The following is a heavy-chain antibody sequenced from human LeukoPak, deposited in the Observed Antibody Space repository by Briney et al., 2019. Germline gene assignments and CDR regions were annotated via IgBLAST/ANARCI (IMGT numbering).Heavy chain of an antibody. V-gene: IGHV4-38-2*01. CDR1: GYSMTSGYF. D-gene: IGHD1-1*01. J-gene: IGHJ6*03. CDR3: ARFPTVRAFYFYYMDV. CDR2: IFHTGST. Sequence: SETLSLTCAVSGYSMTSGYFWGWIQQPPGKGLEWIGSIFHTGSTFYNPSLKSRVTMSVDTSKNHFSLKVTSVTAADTAVYYCARFPTVRAFYFYYMDVWGKGTTVNVSS.